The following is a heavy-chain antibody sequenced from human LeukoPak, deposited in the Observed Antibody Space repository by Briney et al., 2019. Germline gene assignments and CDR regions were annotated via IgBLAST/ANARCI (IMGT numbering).Heavy chain of an antibody. Sequence: GGSLRLSCAASGFTFSSYSMNWVRQAPGKGLEWVSSISSSSSYIYYADSVKGRFTISRDNAKNSLYLQMNSLRAEDTAVYYCARFSVTTYYDFWSGYYSFDYWGQGTLVTVSS. D-gene: IGHD3-3*01. V-gene: IGHV3-21*01. J-gene: IGHJ4*02. CDR2: ISSSSSYI. CDR1: GFTFSSYS. CDR3: ARFSVTTYYDFWSGYYSFDY.